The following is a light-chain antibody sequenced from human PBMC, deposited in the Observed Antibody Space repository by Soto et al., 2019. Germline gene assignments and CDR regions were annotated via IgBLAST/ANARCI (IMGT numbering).Light chain of an antibody. CDR3: GTWDSSLSAVV. Sequence: QSVLTQPPSVSAAPGQKVTISCSGSSSNLGNNYVSWYQQFPGTAPKLLIYDNNERSSGIPDRFSGSKSGTSATLGITGLQTGDEADYYCGTWDSSLSAVVFGGGTKLTVL. J-gene: IGLJ2*01. V-gene: IGLV1-51*01. CDR2: DNN. CDR1: SSNLGNNY.